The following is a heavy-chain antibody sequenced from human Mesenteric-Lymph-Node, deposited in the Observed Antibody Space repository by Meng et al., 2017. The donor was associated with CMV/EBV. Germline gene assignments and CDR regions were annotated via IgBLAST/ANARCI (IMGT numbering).Heavy chain of an antibody. CDR3: ARGPPAYCSTTSCLYFDY. Sequence: GESLKISCAASGFSFSDSYMSWIRQAPGKGLEWVALISYDGSNKYYADSVKGRFTVSRDSSKNTLYLQMSRVRAEDTAVYYCARGPPAYCSTTSCLYFDYWGQGTLVTVSS. J-gene: IGHJ4*02. CDR1: GFSFSDSY. D-gene: IGHD2-2*01. V-gene: IGHV3-30-3*01. CDR2: ISYDGSNK.